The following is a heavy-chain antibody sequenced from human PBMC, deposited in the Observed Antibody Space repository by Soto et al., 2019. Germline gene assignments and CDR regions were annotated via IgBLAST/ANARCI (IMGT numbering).Heavy chain of an antibody. V-gene: IGHV5-51*01. Sequence: LGESLKISCKGSGYSFTSYWIGWVRQMPGKGLEWMGIIYPGDSDTRYSPSFQGQVTISADKSISTAYLQWSSLKASDTAMYYCARRGAIPGYSYVSGYYYYVMDVGGKGTTVTVSS. D-gene: IGHD5-18*01. CDR2: IYPGDSDT. CDR1: GYSFTSYW. J-gene: IGHJ6*04. CDR3: ARRGAIPGYSYVSGYYYYVMDV.